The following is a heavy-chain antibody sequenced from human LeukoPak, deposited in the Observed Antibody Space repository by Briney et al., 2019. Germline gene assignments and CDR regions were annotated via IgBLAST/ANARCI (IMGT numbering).Heavy chain of an antibody. D-gene: IGHD2-2*01. V-gene: IGHV3-21*01. Sequence: PGGSRRLSCAASGFTFSSYIMNWVRQAPGKGLEWVSSISTGSTYIYYADSVKGRFTISRDNAKNSLYLQMNSLRAEDTAVYYCARAWGSTSRAVGYWGQGTLVTVSS. CDR1: GFTFSSYI. CDR2: ISTGSTYI. J-gene: IGHJ4*02. CDR3: ARAWGSTSRAVGY.